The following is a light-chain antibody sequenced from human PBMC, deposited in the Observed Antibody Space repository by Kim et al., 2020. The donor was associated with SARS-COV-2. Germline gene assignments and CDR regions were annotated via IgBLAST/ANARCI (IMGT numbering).Light chain of an antibody. J-gene: IGKJ1*01. CDR1: QSVSSSY. CDR3: QHYGWSSTWM. CDR2: GAS. V-gene: IGKV3-20*01. Sequence: DIVLTQSPGTLSLSPGERATLSCRASQSVSSSYLAWYQQKPGQAPRLLIYGASTRATGIPDRFSGSGSGTDFILTISRLEPEDFAVYYCQHYGWSSTWMFGQGTKVDIK.